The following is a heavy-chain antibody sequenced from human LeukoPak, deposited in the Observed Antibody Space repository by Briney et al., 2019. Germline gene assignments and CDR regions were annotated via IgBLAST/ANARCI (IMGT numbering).Heavy chain of an antibody. D-gene: IGHD3-22*01. CDR3: ARGSTYYESSGQVPFDY. V-gene: IGHV3-23*01. CDR2: ISGSVSGT. J-gene: IGHJ4*02. Sequence: PGGSLSLSCAASGFTFSSHAMSWVRQAPGKRLEWVSTISGSVSGTYHAGSAKCRFTITRDNSKSTLYLQMNSLRAEDTAVYYCARGSTYYESSGQVPFDYWGQGNRVPVSS. CDR1: GFTFSSHA.